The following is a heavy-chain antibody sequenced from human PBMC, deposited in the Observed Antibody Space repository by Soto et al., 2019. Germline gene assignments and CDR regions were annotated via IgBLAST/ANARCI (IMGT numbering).Heavy chain of an antibody. CDR1: GFTFGIYA. CDR3: AKDLLMITFGGVIAHFDY. D-gene: IGHD3-16*02. CDR2: ISGSGGTT. V-gene: IGHV3-23*04. Sequence: EVQLVESGGGLVQPGGSLRLSCAVSGFTFGIYAMTWVRQAPGEGLEWVSSISGSGGTTYYADSVKGRFTISSDNSQNMLYLQMNSLRAEDTAVYYCAKDLLMITFGGVIAHFDYWGQGALVTVSS. J-gene: IGHJ4*02.